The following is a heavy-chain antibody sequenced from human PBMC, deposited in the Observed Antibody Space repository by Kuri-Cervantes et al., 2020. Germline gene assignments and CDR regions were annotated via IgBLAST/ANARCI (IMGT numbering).Heavy chain of an antibody. CDR2: ISWNSGSI. V-gene: IGHV3-9*01. J-gene: IGHJ4*02. CDR3: ARVEWATIYFDY. CDR1: GFTFDDYA. D-gene: IGHD1-26*01. Sequence: SLKISCAASGFTFDDYAMHWVRQAPGKGLEWVSGISWNSGSIGYADSVKGRFTISRDNSKNTLYLQMNSLRAEDTAVYYCARVEWATIYFDYWGQGTLVTVSS.